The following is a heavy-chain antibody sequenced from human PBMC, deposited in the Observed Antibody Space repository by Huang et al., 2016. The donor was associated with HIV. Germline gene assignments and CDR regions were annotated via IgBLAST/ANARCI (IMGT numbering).Heavy chain of an antibody. D-gene: IGHD4-4*01. CDR2: ISYEGSNK. Sequence: QVQLVESGGGVVQPGRSLRLTCAASGFTFRSYPLHWVRQGAAKGLKWVAVISYEGSNKHYADSVKGRFSISRDNLKNTLYLQMNSLRPEDTAVYYCARGGGSNWYVGGDYSHYMDVWGKGTTVTVSS. J-gene: IGHJ6*03. CDR1: GFTFRSYP. V-gene: IGHV3-30-3*01. CDR3: ARGGGSNWYVGGDYSHYMDV.